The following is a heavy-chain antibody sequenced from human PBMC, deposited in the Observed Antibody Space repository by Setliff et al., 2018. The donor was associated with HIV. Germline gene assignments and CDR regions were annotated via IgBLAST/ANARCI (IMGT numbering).Heavy chain of an antibody. V-gene: IGHV1-8*01. CDR1: GYNFTSHD. D-gene: IGHD2-2*01. Sequence: ASVKVSCKASGYNFTSHDINWVRQAPGQGLEWMGWMNPKSGNTGYARKFQGRVNMPRKTSISKAYMELRSLRSDDTAVYYCARGYCSSTSCYGIYYLDNWGQGTPVTVS. CDR3: ARGYCSSTSCYGIYYLDN. J-gene: IGHJ4*02. CDR2: MNPKSGNT.